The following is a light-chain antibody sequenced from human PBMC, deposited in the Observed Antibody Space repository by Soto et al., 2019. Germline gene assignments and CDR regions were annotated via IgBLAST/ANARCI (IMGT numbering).Light chain of an antibody. CDR3: FSYTTSSAPYV. V-gene: IGLV1-40*01. J-gene: IGLJ1*01. Sequence: QSVLTQPPSVSGAPGQRVTISCTGRSSNIGAGYDVHWYQQLPGTAPKLMIYEVTHRPSGVSNRFSGSKSGNTASLTISGLQAEDEAAYYCFSYTTSSAPYVFGTGTKVTVL. CDR2: EVT. CDR1: SSNIGAGYD.